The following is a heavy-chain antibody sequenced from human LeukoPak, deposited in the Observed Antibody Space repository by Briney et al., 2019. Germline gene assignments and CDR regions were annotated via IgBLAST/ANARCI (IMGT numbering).Heavy chain of an antibody. CDR3: ARHSGSYYGWFDP. D-gene: IGHD1-26*01. V-gene: IGHV4-59*08. CDR2: IYYSGST. CDR1: GGTISSYY. J-gene: IGHJ5*02. Sequence: SETLSLTCTVSGGTISSYYRSWVRQPPGKGLEWIGYIYYSGSTNYNPSLKSRVTISVDTSKNEFSLKLSSVTAADTAVYYCARHSGSYYGWFDPWGQGTLVTVSS.